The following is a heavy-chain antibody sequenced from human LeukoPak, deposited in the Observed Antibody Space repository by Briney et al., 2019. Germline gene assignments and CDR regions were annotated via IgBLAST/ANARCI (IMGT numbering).Heavy chain of an antibody. CDR2: ISWDSGSR. Sequence: GGSLRLSCAASGFTFDDYALHWVRQAPGKGLEWVSGISWDSGSRDYADSVKGRFTISRDNAKNSLYLQMNSLRVEDTAVYYCAREPTYSSSWYTTCDYWGQGTLVTVSS. CDR3: AREPTYSSSWYTTCDY. V-gene: IGHV3-9*01. D-gene: IGHD6-13*01. J-gene: IGHJ4*02. CDR1: GFTFDDYA.